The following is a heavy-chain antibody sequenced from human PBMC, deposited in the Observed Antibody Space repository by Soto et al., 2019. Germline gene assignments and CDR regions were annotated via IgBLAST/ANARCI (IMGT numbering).Heavy chain of an antibody. CDR2: IRYSGST. CDR3: ARQYMTMVRAEV. V-gene: IGHV4-39*01. D-gene: IGHD3-10*01. Sequence: QLQLQESGPGLVKPSETLSLICTVSGGSISSSSYYWGWIRQPPGKGLEWIGSIRYSGSTYYNPSLKSRVTISVDTSKNQVSLKVSSVTAADTAVYYCARQYMTMVRAEVWGQGTTVTVSS. CDR1: GGSISSSSYY. J-gene: IGHJ6*02.